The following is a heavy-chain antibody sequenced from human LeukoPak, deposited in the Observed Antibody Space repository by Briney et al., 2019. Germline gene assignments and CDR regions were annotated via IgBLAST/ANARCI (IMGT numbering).Heavy chain of an antibody. D-gene: IGHD3-22*01. V-gene: IGHV4-34*01. CDR3: ARLYDSSGYPLNY. CDR1: GGSLSGDY. J-gene: IGHJ4*02. CDR2: INHSGST. Sequence: PSETLSLTCGVYGGSLSGDYWSWIRQPPGKGLEWIGEINHSGSTNYNPSLKSRVTISVDTSKNQFSLKLSSVTAADTAVYYCARLYDSSGYPLNYWGQGTLVTVPS.